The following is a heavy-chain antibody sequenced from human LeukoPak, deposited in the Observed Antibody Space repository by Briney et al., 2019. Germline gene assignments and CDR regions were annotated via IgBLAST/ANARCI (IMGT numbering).Heavy chain of an antibody. CDR3: ARDYGGNSWFDP. D-gene: IGHD4-23*01. Sequence: GGPLRLSCAASGFTFRTYSMNWVRQAPEKGLEWVSSISSSSTDIYYADSVKGRFTISRDNAKNSLYLQMTSLRAEDTAVYYCARDYGGNSWFDPWGQGTLVTVSS. CDR2: ISSSSTDI. J-gene: IGHJ5*02. V-gene: IGHV3-21*01. CDR1: GFTFRTYS.